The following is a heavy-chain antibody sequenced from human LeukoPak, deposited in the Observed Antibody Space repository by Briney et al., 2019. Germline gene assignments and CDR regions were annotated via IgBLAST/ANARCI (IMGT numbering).Heavy chain of an antibody. CDR2: IYYSSST. Sequence: SETLSLTCAVAGGSISSFYWSWIRQPPGKGLEYIAYIYYSSSTNYNPSLQSRVTISLDSSKNQVSLKLRSVTAADTAMYYCTYLASGGRLPQHWGQGTLVTVSS. V-gene: IGHV4-59*08. D-gene: IGHD3-3*02. CDR1: GGSISSFY. J-gene: IGHJ1*01. CDR3: TYLASGGRLPQH.